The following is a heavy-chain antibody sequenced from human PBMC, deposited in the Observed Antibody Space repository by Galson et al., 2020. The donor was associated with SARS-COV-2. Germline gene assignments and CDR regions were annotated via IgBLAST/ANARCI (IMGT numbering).Heavy chain of an antibody. CDR3: ARAHHYDFWSGTDWYFDL. J-gene: IGHJ2*01. D-gene: IGHD3-3*01. CDR1: GYSISSGYY. CDR2: IYHSGST. V-gene: IGHV4-38-2*02. Sequence: SETLSLTCTVSGYSISSGYYWGWIRQPPGKGLEWIGSIYHSGSTYYNPSLKSRVTISVDTSKNQFSLKLSSVTAADTAVYYCARAHHYDFWSGTDWYFDLGGRGTLVTVSS.